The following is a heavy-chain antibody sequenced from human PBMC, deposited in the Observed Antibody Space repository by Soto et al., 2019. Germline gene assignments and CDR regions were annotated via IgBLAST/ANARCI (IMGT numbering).Heavy chain of an antibody. CDR1: GFTFSSYA. J-gene: IGHJ5*02. CDR2: ISGGGGST. Sequence: GGSLRLSCAASGFTFSSYAMSWVRQAPGKGLEWVSSISGGGGSTDYADSVKGRFTISRDNSKNTLYLQMNSLRAEDTAVYYCAKDRASSIPGVRLDPWGQGTLVTVSS. D-gene: IGHD3-3*02. CDR3: AKDRASSIPGVRLDP. V-gene: IGHV3-23*01.